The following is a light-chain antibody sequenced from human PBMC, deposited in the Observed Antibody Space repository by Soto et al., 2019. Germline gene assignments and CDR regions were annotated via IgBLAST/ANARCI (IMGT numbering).Light chain of an antibody. V-gene: IGKV1-27*01. CDR2: SAS. CDR1: QVITNF. Sequence: IQMTQSPSSLSASVGDRVTITCRASQVITNFLAWYQQKPGKVPRLLIYSASTLQSGVPSRFGGSGSGTDFTLTISSLQPEDVGTYYCQKYNSAPLTFGGGTKVEIK. J-gene: IGKJ4*01. CDR3: QKYNSAPLT.